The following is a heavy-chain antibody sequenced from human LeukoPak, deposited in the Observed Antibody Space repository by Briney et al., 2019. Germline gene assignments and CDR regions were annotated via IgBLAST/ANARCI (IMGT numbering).Heavy chain of an antibody. CDR3: ARGDDSSGYYYVPSFDH. Sequence: GASVKVSCTASGYTFTGYYMHWVRQAPGQGLEWMGWINPNSGGTNYAQKFQGRVTMTRDTSISTAYMELSRLRSDDTAVYYCARGDDSSGYYYVPSFDHWGQGTLVTVSS. D-gene: IGHD3-22*01. V-gene: IGHV1-2*02. CDR1: GYTFTGYY. J-gene: IGHJ4*02. CDR2: INPNSGGT.